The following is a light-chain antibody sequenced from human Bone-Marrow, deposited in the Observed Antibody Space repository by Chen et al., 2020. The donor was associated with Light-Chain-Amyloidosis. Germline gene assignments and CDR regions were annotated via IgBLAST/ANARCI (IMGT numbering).Light chain of an antibody. CDR1: SSNIGAGYG. CDR2: DSY. CDR3: QSYDRSLSTYV. Sequence: QSVLTQPPSVSGAPGQSVTISCTGSSSNIGAGYGVHWYQQVPGTAPKLLIFDSYSRPSGVPDRCSGSKSGTSASLAITGLQAEDEADYYCQSYDRSLSTYVFGTGTRATVL. J-gene: IGLJ1*01. V-gene: IGLV1-40*01.